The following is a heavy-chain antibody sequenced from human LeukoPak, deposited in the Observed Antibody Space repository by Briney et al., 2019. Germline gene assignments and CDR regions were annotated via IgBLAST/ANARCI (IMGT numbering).Heavy chain of an antibody. D-gene: IGHD4-11*01. CDR2: ISTYNGNT. CDR3: ARDPTTQTFDY. CDR1: GYTFTSYG. V-gene: IGHV1-18*01. Sequence: ASVKVSCKASGYTFTSYGISWVRQDPGQGLEWMGWISTYNGNTNYAQKLQGRVTMTTDTSTTTAYMELRSLTSDDTAVYYCARDPTTQTFDYWGQGTLVTVSS. J-gene: IGHJ4*02.